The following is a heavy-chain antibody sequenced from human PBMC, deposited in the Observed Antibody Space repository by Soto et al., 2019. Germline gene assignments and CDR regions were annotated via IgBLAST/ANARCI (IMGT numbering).Heavy chain of an antibody. V-gene: IGHV3-30*18. CDR3: AKDSVGGSYWEVYDY. CDR2: ISYDGSNK. J-gene: IGHJ4*02. D-gene: IGHD1-26*01. Sequence: QVQLVESGGGVVQPGRSLRLSCAASGFTFSSYGMHWVRQAPGKGLEWVAVISYDGSNKYYADSVKGRFTISRDNSKNTLYLQMNSLRAEDTAVYYCAKDSVGGSYWEVYDYWGQGTLVTVSS. CDR1: GFTFSSYG.